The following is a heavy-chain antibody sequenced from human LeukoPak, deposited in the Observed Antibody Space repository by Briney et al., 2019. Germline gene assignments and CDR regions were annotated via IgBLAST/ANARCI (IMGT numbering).Heavy chain of an antibody. Sequence: GGSLRLSCAASGFTFSNYAMSWVRQAPGKGLEWVSAFSGGGGSTYYADSVKGRFTISRDNSKNTLYLQMNSLRAEDTAVYYCANLDYDILTGYASDYWGQGTLVTVSS. CDR3: ANLDYDILTGYASDY. V-gene: IGHV3-23*01. CDR2: FSGGGGST. J-gene: IGHJ4*02. D-gene: IGHD3-9*01. CDR1: GFTFSNYA.